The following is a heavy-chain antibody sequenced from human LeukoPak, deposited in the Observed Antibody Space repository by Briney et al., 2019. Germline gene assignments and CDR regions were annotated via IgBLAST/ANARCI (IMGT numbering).Heavy chain of an antibody. J-gene: IGHJ4*02. D-gene: IGHD3-16*01. Sequence: GGSLRLSCAASGFTFDDYGMSWVRQAPGKGLEWVSGINWNGGSTGYADSVKGRFTISRDNAKNSLYLQMNCLRAEDTALYYCARDGGDFCFDYWGQGTLVTVSS. CDR3: ARDGGDFCFDY. V-gene: IGHV3-20*04. CDR1: GFTFDDYG. CDR2: INWNGGST.